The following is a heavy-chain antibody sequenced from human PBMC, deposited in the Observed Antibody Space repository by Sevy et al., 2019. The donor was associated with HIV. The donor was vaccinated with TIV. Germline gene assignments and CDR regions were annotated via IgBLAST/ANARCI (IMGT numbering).Heavy chain of an antibody. V-gene: IGHV3-49*03. Sequence: GGSLRLSCTTSGFTFDDYAMSWFRQAPGKGLEWVAFITRNSYEAYGGTTDYAAFVKGRFIIPRDDSKSVAYLQMNSLKTEDTAVYYCTRGLATADTPEYYFDYWGQGTLVTVSS. CDR2: ITRNSYEAYGGTT. J-gene: IGHJ4*02. CDR1: GFTFDDYA. D-gene: IGHD5-12*01. CDR3: TRGLATADTPEYYFDY.